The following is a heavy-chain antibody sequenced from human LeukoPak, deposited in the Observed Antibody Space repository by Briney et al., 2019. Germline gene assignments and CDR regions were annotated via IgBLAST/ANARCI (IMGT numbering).Heavy chain of an antibody. Sequence: GASVKVSCKASGYTFTGYDMHWVRQAPGQGLEWMGWINPNSGDTNYAQKFQGRVTMTRDTSISTTYMELSRLRPDDTAVYYCAREPTGYGIDVWGQGTTVTVSS. V-gene: IGHV1-2*02. D-gene: IGHD4-17*01. CDR1: GYTFTGYD. J-gene: IGHJ6*02. CDR3: AREPTGYGIDV. CDR2: INPNSGDT.